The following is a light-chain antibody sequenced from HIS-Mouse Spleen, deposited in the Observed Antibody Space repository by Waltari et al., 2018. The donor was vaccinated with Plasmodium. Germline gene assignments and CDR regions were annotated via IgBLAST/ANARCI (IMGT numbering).Light chain of an antibody. Sequence: LTQPASVSGSPGQSITISCTGTSSDVGGYNYVSWYQQHPGKAPKLLIYDVSNRPSGVSNRFSGSKSGNTASLTISGLQAEDEADYYCSSYTSSSTLGVVFGGGTKLTVL. CDR1: SSDVGGYNY. V-gene: IGLV2-14*03. CDR3: SSYTSSSTLGVV. J-gene: IGLJ2*01. CDR2: DVS.